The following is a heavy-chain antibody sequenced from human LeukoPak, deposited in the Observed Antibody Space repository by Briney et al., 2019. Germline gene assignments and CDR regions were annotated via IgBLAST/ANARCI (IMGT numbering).Heavy chain of an antibody. Sequence: ASVKVSCKVSGYTLTELSMHWVRQAPGKGLEWMGGFDPEDGETIYAQKFQGRVTMTEDTSTDTAYMELSSLRSEDTAVYYCATAASTIFGVVRENWFDPWGQGTLVTVSS. D-gene: IGHD3-3*01. CDR1: GYTLTELS. V-gene: IGHV1-24*01. CDR2: FDPEDGET. CDR3: ATAASTIFGVVRENWFDP. J-gene: IGHJ5*02.